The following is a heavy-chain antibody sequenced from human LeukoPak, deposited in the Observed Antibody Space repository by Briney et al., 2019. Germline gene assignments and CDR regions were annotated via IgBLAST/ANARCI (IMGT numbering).Heavy chain of an antibody. D-gene: IGHD1-1*01. CDR1: GGSISSRSYF. J-gene: IGHJ4*02. V-gene: IGHV4-39*07. CDR3: VRDVTGIGDY. CDR2: IYYSGST. Sequence: SETLSLTCTVSGGSISSRSYFWGWIRQPPGKGLEWIASIYYSGSTYYNPSLKSRVTISVDTPKNQFSLKMSSVTAADTAVYYCVRDVTGIGDYWGQGTLVTVSS.